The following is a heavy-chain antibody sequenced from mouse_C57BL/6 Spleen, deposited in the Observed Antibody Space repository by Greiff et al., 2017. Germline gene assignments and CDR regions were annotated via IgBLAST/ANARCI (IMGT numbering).Heavy chain of an antibody. Sequence: EVKVEESGGDLVKPGGSLKLSCAASGFTFSSYGMSWVRQTPDKRLEWVATISSGGSYTYYPDSVKGRFTISRDNAKNTLYLQMSSLKSEDTAMXYWARDSSGHTLFFNYWGQGTTLTVSS. CDR1: GFTFSSYG. J-gene: IGHJ2*01. CDR3: ARDSSGHTLFFNY. D-gene: IGHD3-2*02. CDR2: ISSGGSYT. V-gene: IGHV5-6*02.